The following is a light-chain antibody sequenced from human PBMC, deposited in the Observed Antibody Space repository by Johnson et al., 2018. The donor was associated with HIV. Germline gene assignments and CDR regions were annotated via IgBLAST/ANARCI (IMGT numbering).Light chain of an antibody. J-gene: IGLJ1*01. CDR3: GTWDSSLRPSV. CDR2: ENN. Sequence: QSVLTQPPSVSAAPGQKVTISCSGSSSNIGNNYVSWYQQLPGTAPKLLIYENNKRPSGIPDRFSGSKSGTSATLGITGLQTGDEADYYCGTWDSSLRPSVFGTGTKVTVL. CDR1: SSNIGNNY. V-gene: IGLV1-51*02.